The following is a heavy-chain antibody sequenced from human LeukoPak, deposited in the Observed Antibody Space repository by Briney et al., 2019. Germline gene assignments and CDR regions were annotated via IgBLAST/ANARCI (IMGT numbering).Heavy chain of an antibody. CDR2: ISVSGGST. CDR3: ARDLHPSYYLPDY. CDR1: GFTFSSYG. Sequence: GGSLRLSCAASGFTFSSYGMSWVRQAPGKGLEWVAAISVSGGSTNYADSVKGRFTISRDNSKNTLYLQMNSLRAEDTAVYYCARDLHPSYYLPDYWGQGTLVTVSS. D-gene: IGHD1-26*01. V-gene: IGHV3-23*01. J-gene: IGHJ4*02.